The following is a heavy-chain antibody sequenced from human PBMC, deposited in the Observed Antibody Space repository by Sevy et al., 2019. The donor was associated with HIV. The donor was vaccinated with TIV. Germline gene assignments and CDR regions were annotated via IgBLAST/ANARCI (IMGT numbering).Heavy chain of an antibody. CDR2: IIPIFGTT. J-gene: IGHJ6*02. V-gene: IGHV1-69*13. D-gene: IGHD3-10*01. CDR3: ARPSYGSGRGYQNYFYYYGMDD. CDR1: GGTFSSFA. Sequence: ASVNVSCKASGGTFSSFALSWVRQAPGQGLEWMGGIIPIFGTTKYAQKFQGRVTIIADESTSTAYMELGSLGSEDTAVYYCARPSYGSGRGYQNYFYYYGMDDWGPGTTVTVSS.